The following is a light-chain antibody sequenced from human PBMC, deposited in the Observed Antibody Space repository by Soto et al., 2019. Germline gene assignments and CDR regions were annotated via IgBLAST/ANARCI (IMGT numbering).Light chain of an antibody. CDR3: ATWRDSPNGWV. V-gene: IGLV1-44*01. Sequence: QSVLTQPPSASGTPGQTVTITCSDSNSNAGGNTVSWFQQVPGTAPKLLIFRNDQRPSGVPDRFLGSNSGTSSSLAISGLQSEDEAYYYCATWRDSPNGWVFGGGTKLTVL. CDR2: RND. J-gene: IGLJ3*02. CDR1: NSNAGGNT.